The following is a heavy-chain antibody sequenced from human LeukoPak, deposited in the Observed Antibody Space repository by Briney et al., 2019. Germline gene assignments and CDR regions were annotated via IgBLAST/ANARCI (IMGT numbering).Heavy chain of an antibody. CDR2: ISYDGSNK. CDR1: GFTFSCYV. Sequence: GGPLRLSCAASGFTFSCYVMHWVRQAPGKGLEWVAVISYDGSNKYYSDSVKVRFTISRDNSKNTLYLQMNSLRAEDTAVYYCARSLSGAYYFAYWGQGTLVTVSS. D-gene: IGHD1-26*01. CDR3: ARSLSGAYYFAY. V-gene: IGHV3-30*03. J-gene: IGHJ4*02.